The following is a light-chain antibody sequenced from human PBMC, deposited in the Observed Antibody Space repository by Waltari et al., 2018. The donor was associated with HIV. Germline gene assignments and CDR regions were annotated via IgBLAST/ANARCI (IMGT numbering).Light chain of an antibody. CDR2: DLT. CDR1: SSDIGGHNY. V-gene: IGLV2-11*01. CDR3: CSFAGSYTWL. Sequence: QSALTQPRSVSGSPGQSVTISCTGTSSDIGGHNYVSWYQQLPGKVPKLMIYDLTKRPSGVPDRFSGSKSCNTASLTISGLQAEDEADYYCCSFAGSYTWLFGGGTKLTVL. J-gene: IGLJ2*01.